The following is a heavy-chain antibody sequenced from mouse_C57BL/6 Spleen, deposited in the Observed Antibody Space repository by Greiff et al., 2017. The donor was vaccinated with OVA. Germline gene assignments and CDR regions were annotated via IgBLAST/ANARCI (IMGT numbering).Heavy chain of an antibody. V-gene: IGHV5-9*01. CDR2: ISGGGGNT. Sequence: EVMLVESGGGLVKPGGSLKLSCAASGFTFSSYTMSWVRQTPEKRLEWVATISGGGGNTYYPDSVKGRFTISRDNAKNTLYLQMSSLRSEDTALYYCARGADGFDYWGQGTTLTVSS. D-gene: IGHD2-3*01. J-gene: IGHJ2*01. CDR1: GFTFSSYT. CDR3: ARGADGFDY.